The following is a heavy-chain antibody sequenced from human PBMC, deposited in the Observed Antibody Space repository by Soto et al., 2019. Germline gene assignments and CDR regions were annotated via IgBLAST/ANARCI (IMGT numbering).Heavy chain of an antibody. J-gene: IGHJ6*03. CDR1: GFIFNNYN. CDR2: IGTRSSYI. CDR3: SGVLSGTPNYYYMDV. V-gene: IGHV3-21*01. D-gene: IGHD2-15*01. Sequence: GGSLRLSCAASGFIFNNYNMNWVRQAPGKGLEWVSSIGTRSSYIYYADSLKGRFTISRDNAENSLYLQMNSLRAEDTAVYYCSGVLSGTPNYYYMDVWGEGTTVTVSS.